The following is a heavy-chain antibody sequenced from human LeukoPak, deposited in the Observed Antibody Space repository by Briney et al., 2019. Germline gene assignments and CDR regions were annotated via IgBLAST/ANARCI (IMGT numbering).Heavy chain of an antibody. CDR2: ISSSSSTI. D-gene: IGHD4-17*01. CDR1: GFTFSSYA. CDR3: ASTPSPHYDYGDYG. J-gene: IGHJ4*02. V-gene: IGHV3-48*01. Sequence: GGSLRLSCAASGFTFSSYAMSWVRQAPGKGLEWVSYISSSSSTIYYADSVKGRFTISRDNAKNSLYLQMNSLRAEDTAVYYCASTPSPHYDYGDYGWGQGTLVTVSS.